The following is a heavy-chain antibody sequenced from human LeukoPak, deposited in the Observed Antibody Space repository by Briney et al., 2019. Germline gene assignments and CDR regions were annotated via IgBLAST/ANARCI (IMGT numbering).Heavy chain of an antibody. CDR3: AREKTTVTTPWFDP. J-gene: IGHJ5*02. V-gene: IGHV3-7*01. D-gene: IGHD4-17*01. CDR1: GFTFSSYW. Sequence: GGSLRLSCAASGFTFSSYWMSWVRQAPGKGLEWVANIKQDGSEKYYVDSVKGRFTISRDNAKNSLYLQMDSLRAEDTAVYYCAREKTTVTTPWFDPWGQGTLVTVSS. CDR2: IKQDGSEK.